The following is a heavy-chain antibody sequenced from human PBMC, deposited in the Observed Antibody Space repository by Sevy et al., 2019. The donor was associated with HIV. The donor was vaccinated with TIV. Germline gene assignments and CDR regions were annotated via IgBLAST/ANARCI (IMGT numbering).Heavy chain of an antibody. J-gene: IGHJ5*02. CDR2: ISGTGNTK. D-gene: IGHD3-3*01. CDR1: GFRFSGYY. V-gene: IGHV3-11*01. Sequence: GGSLRLSCVGSGFRFSGYYMNWIRQAPGKGLEWVSYISGTGNTKYYTDSVKGRFTISRDNAKNSLYLEMNSLRVDDTAVYYCARDPTYDDFWAGYYTGWFDPWGQGTLVTVSS. CDR3: ARDPTYDDFWAGYYTGWFDP.